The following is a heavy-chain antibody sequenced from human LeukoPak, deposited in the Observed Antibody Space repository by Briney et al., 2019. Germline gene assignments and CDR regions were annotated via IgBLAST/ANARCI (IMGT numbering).Heavy chain of an antibody. CDR2: IIPIFGTA. Sequence: ASVKVSCKASGYTFTGYYMHWVRQAPGQGLEWMGGIIPIFGTANYAQKFQGRVTITADESTSTAYMELSSLRSEDTAVYYCATGVYYYDSSGYYYGRFDYWGQGTLVTVSS. CDR1: GYTFTGYY. J-gene: IGHJ4*02. D-gene: IGHD3-22*01. CDR3: ATGVYYYDSSGYYYGRFDY. V-gene: IGHV1-69*13.